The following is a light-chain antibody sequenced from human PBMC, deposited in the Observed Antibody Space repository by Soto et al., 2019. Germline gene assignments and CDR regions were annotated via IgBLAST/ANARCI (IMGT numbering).Light chain of an antibody. Sequence: EIVMTQSPATLAVSPGDTATLSCRASQSLGGNLAWYQQKPGQGPRLLIFRASSRATGVPARFSASGSGTEFTLTISGLQSEDFAIYYCQQYSNWHPWTFGPETKVEIK. CDR3: QQYSNWHPWT. CDR1: QSLGGN. J-gene: IGKJ1*01. V-gene: IGKV3-15*01. CDR2: RAS.